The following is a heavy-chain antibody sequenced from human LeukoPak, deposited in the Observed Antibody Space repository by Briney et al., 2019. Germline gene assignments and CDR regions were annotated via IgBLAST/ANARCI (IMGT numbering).Heavy chain of an antibody. D-gene: IGHD2-2*01. J-gene: IGHJ6*02. V-gene: IGHV3-30*18. CDR3: AKDQDCSSTSCYPYYYYGMDV. CDR2: ISYDGSNK. Sequence: GRSLRLSCAASGFTFSDYGMHWVRQAPGKGLEWVAVISYDGSNKYYADSVKGRFTISRDNSKNTLYLQMNSLRAEDTAVYYCAKDQDCSSTSCYPYYYYGMDVWGQGTTVTVSS. CDR1: GFTFSDYG.